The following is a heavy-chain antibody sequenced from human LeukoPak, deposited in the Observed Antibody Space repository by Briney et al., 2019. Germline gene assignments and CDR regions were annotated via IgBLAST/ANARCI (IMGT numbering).Heavy chain of an antibody. CDR2: ISYDGSNK. CDR3: ARDGNYYDSSGSLY. D-gene: IGHD3-22*01. V-gene: IGHV3-30*04. J-gene: IGHJ4*02. CDR1: GFTFSSYA. Sequence: GGSLRLSCAASGFTFSSYAMHWVRQAPGKGLEWVAVISYDGSNKYYADSVKGRFTISRDNPKNTLYLQMNSLRAEDTAVYYCARDGNYYDSSGSLYWGQGTLVTVSS.